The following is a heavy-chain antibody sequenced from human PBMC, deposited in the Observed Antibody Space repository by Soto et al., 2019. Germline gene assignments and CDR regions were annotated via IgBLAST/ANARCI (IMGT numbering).Heavy chain of an antibody. V-gene: IGHV4-31*03. CDR2: IYYSGST. CDR3: ARGMDDSSGYYGNWFDP. CDR1: GGSISSYY. J-gene: IGHJ5*02. Sequence: SETLSLTCTVSGGSISSYYWSWIRQHPGKGLEWIGYIYYSGSTYYNPSLKSRVTISVDTSKNQFSLKLSSVTAADTAVYYCARGMDDSSGYYGNWFDPWGQGTLVTVSS. D-gene: IGHD3-22*01.